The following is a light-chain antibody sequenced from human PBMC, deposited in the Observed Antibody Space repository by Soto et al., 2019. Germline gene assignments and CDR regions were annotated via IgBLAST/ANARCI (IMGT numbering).Light chain of an antibody. Sequence: QSVLTQPPSASGSPGQSVTISCTGTSSDAAFYKYVSWYQQHPGKVPKLILFEVSRRPSGVPDRFSGSKSANTASLTVSGLRPDDEATYYCSSYVGANGVFGGGTKLTVL. V-gene: IGLV2-8*01. CDR2: EVS. J-gene: IGLJ3*02. CDR1: SSDAAFYKY. CDR3: SSYVGANGV.